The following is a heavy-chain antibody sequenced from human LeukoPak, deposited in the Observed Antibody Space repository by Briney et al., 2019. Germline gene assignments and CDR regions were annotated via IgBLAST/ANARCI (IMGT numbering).Heavy chain of an antibody. Sequence: ASVKVSCKASGYTFTSYGISWVRQAPGQGLEWMGWISVYNGNTNYAQKLQGRVTMTTDTSTSTAYMELRSLRSDDTAVYYCARDSRYYYDSSGYYDPDFDYWGQGTLVTVSS. J-gene: IGHJ4*02. V-gene: IGHV1-18*01. D-gene: IGHD3-22*01. CDR3: ARDSRYYYDSSGYYDPDFDY. CDR1: GYTFTSYG. CDR2: ISVYNGNT.